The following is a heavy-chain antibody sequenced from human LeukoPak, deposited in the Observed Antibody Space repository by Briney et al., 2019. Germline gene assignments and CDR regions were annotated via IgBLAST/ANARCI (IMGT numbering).Heavy chain of an antibody. V-gene: IGHV4-38-2*02. J-gene: IGHJ4*02. D-gene: IGHD2-15*01. CDR3: ARDSRYCSGGNCHLRFDY. CDR1: GYSISSGYY. CDR2: IYHSGST. Sequence: SETLSLTCTVSGYSISSGYYWGWIRQPPGKGLEWIGSIYHSGSTYYNPSLKSRVTISVDTSKNPFSLRLSSVTAADTAVYFCARDSRYCSGGNCHLRFDYWGQGILVTVSS.